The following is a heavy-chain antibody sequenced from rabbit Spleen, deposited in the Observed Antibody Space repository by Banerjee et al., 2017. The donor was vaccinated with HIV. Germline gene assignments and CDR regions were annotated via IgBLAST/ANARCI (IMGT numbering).Heavy chain of an antibody. Sequence: QEQLVESGGGLVKPGASLTLTCTASGFSFSSSYDMCWVRQAPGKGLEWIGFVYTDGGKNYYASWAKGRFTISKTSSTTVTLQVTSLTAADTATYFCTRDDGSGHYIDGYFNLWGPGTLVTVS. V-gene: IGHV1S45*01. CDR1: GFSFSSSYD. CDR3: TRDDGSGHYIDGYFNL. D-gene: IGHD1-1*01. J-gene: IGHJ4*01. CDR2: VYTDGGKN.